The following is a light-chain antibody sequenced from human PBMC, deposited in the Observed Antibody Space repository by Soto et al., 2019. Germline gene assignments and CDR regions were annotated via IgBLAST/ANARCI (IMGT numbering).Light chain of an antibody. CDR1: HNINYY. V-gene: IGKV1-17*03. J-gene: IGKJ4*01. Sequence: DIQMTQSPSAMSAYVGDRVTISCRASHNINYYLAWFQQKPGKVPKRLIYSASSLQSGVPSRFSCSGGGTEFTLTITGLQPEDTAIYYCLQHNSYPLTFGGGTKVEIK. CDR2: SAS. CDR3: LQHNSYPLT.